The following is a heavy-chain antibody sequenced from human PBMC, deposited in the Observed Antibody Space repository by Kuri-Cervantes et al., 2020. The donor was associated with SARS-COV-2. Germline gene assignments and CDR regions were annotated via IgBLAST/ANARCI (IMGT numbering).Heavy chain of an antibody. D-gene: IGHD2-2*02. Sequence: ASVKVSCKASGYTFTSYGISWVRQAPGQGLEWMGWISAYNGNTNYAQKLQGRVTMTTGTSTSTAYMELRSLRSDDTAVYYCASHLGPAAISDYYYYMDVWGKGTTVTVSS. V-gene: IGHV1-18*01. CDR3: ASHLGPAAISDYYYYMDV. J-gene: IGHJ6*03. CDR1: GYTFTSYG. CDR2: ISAYNGNT.